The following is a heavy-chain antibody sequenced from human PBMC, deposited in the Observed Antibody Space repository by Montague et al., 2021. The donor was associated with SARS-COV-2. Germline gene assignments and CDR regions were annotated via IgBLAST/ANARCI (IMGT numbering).Heavy chain of an antibody. Sequence: SLRLSCAASGFTFSSYAMHWVRQAPGKGLEWVAVISYDGSNKYYVDSVKGRFSISRDNSKNTLYLQLNSLRGDDTAVYYCAKEVATAGPWYYGLDVWGQGTTVTVSS. CDR3: AKEVATAGPWYYGLDV. CDR1: GFTFSSYA. D-gene: IGHD6-13*01. V-gene: IGHV3-30*04. CDR2: ISYDGSNK. J-gene: IGHJ6*02.